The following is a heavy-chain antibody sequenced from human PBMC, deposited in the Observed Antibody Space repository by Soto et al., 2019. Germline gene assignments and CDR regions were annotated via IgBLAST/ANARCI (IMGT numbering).Heavy chain of an antibody. Sequence: SETLSLTCTVSGGSISGYFWTWIRQPPGKGLQWIGYISHTGITNYNSSLKSRVTMSVDTSKNQFSLRVSSLTAADTAVYYCARKEYYFDYWGQGILVTFSS. CDR3: ARKEYYFDY. D-gene: IGHD3-10*01. V-gene: IGHV4-4*08. CDR1: GGSISGYF. CDR2: ISHTGIT. J-gene: IGHJ4*02.